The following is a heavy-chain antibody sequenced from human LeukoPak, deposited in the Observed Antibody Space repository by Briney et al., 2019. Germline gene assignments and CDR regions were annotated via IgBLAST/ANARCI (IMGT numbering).Heavy chain of an antibody. Sequence: SETLSLTCTVSGGSISSSSYYWGWIRQPPGKGLEWIGSIYYSGSTYYNPSLKSRVTISVDTSKNQFSLKLSSVTAADTAVYYCARDSWYKGGGDSDYWGQGTLVTVSS. J-gene: IGHJ4*02. CDR2: IYYSGST. V-gene: IGHV4-39*07. CDR1: GGSISSSSYY. CDR3: ARDSWYKGGGDSDY. D-gene: IGHD1-1*01.